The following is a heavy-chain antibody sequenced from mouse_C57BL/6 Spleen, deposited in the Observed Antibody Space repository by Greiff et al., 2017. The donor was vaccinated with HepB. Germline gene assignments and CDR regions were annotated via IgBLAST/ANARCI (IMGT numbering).Heavy chain of an antibody. V-gene: IGHV7-3*01. J-gene: IGHJ4*01. D-gene: IGHD1-1*01. CDR3: ARSLYYYGSSYAMDY. CDR2: IRNKANGYTT. CDR1: GFTFTDYY. Sequence: EVQLVESGGGLVQPGGSLSLSCAASGFTFTDYYMSWVRQPPGKALEWLGFIRNKANGYTTEYSASVKGRFTISRDNSQSILYLQMNALRAEDSATYYCARSLYYYGSSYAMDYWGQGTSVTVSS.